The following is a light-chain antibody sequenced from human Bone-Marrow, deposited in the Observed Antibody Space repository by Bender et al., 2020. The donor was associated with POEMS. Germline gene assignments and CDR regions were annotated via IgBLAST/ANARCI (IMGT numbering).Light chain of an antibody. J-gene: IGLJ1*01. CDR1: SIGYYDL. CDR2: EGT. V-gene: IGLV2-23*01. Sequence: QSALTQPASVSGSPGQSITISCTGTSIGYYDLVSWYQHHPGRAPKLMIYEGTKRPSGVSSRFSGSKSGNTASLTISGLQAEDEADYYCYSYAGRTTFYVFGTGTKVTVL. CDR3: YSYAGRTTFYV.